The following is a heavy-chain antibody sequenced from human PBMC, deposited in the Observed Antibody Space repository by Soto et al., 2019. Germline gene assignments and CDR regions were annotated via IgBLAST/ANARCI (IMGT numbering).Heavy chain of an antibody. V-gene: IGHV1-18*01. J-gene: IGHJ6*01. CDR2: IFGYNGNT. D-gene: IGHD2-2*01. CDR1: GDILIIYG. CDR3: AGGPVPAANCYER. Sequence: GASVKVSCMASGDILIIYGITCGRQAPGQGLEWLGCIFGYNGNTKYADKLQGRVTMTTDTSSTTAYMELNYLRSADTALYFWAGGPVPAANCYERWGQGT.